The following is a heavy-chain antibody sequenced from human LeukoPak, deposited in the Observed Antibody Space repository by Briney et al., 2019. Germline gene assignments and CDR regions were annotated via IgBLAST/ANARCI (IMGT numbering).Heavy chain of an antibody. CDR2: IWYDGSNK. CDR3: ARDLLSFGYYDSSGYYPDY. V-gene: IGHV3-33*01. J-gene: IGHJ4*02. Sequence: GSLRLSCAASGFTFSSYGMHWVRQAPGKGLEWVAVIWYDGSNKYYADSVKGRFTISRDNSKNTLYLQMNSLRAEDTAVYYCARDLLSFGYYDSSGYYPDYWGQGTLVTVSS. D-gene: IGHD3-22*01. CDR1: GFTFSSYG.